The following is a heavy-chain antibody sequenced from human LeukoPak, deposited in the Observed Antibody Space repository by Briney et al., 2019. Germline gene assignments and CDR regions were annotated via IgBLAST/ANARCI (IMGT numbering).Heavy chain of an antibody. J-gene: IGHJ1*01. CDR1: GFTFSSYA. D-gene: IGHD3-10*01. Sequence: GGSLRLSCAASGFTFSSYAMHWVRQAPGKGLEWVAVISYDGSNKYYADSVKGRFTISRDNSKNTLYLQMNSLGAEDTAVYYCAQNYYGLIFQHWGQGTLVTVSS. CDR2: ISYDGSNK. V-gene: IGHV3-30*04. CDR3: AQNYYGLIFQH.